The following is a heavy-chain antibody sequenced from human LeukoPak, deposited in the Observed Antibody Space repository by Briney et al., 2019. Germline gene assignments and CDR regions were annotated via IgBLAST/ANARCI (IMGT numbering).Heavy chain of an antibody. J-gene: IGHJ6*02. V-gene: IGHV3-23*01. D-gene: IGHD4-17*01. CDR3: AKDRSYGDYFYYGMDV. Sequence: GGSLRLSCAASGFTFSSYAMSWVRQAPGKGLEWVSTNSGSGRTTYYADSVRGRFTISRDKSKSTLYLQINSLRAEDTAVYYCAKDRSYGDYFYYGMDVWGQGTTVTVSS. CDR2: NSGSGRTT. CDR1: GFTFSSYA.